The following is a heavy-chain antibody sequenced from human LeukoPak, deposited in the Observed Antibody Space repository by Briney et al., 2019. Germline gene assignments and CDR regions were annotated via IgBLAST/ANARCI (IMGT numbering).Heavy chain of an antibody. Sequence: ASVKVSCKASGYTFNSSYMHWVRQAPGQGLEWMGIINPSDDSTRYAQKLQGRVTMTKDTSTNTVYMHLSSLSSDDTAVYYCARAYYESSAYRHAVYFDYWGQGTLVTVSS. CDR2: INPSDDST. CDR3: ARAYYESSAYRHAVYFDY. J-gene: IGHJ4*02. D-gene: IGHD3-22*01. CDR1: GYTFNSSY. V-gene: IGHV1-46*02.